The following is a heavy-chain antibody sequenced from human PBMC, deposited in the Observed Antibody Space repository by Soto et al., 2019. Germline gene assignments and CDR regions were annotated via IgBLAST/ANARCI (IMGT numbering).Heavy chain of an antibody. CDR1: GFTFSDHY. Sequence: EVQLVESGGGLVQPGGSLRLSCAASGFTFSDHYMDWVRQAPGKGLEWVGRSRDKAHSHTTEYAASVKGRFTISRDDSETSLYLQMNSLKTEDTAVYYCARGVVSTGYFDYWGQGTLVTVSS. D-gene: IGHD5-12*01. CDR3: ARGVVSTGYFDY. J-gene: IGHJ4*02. V-gene: IGHV3-72*01. CDR2: SRDKAHSHTT.